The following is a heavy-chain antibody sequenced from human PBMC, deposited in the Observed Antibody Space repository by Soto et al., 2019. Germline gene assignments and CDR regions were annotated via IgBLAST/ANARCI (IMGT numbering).Heavy chain of an antibody. CDR2: VNHGGTS. CDR1: GGSLSGYY. V-gene: IGHV4-34*01. Sequence: PSETLSLTCAVHGGSLSGYYWDWIRQPPGKGLEWIGEVNHGGTSNYNPSLKSRAIISVDTSKNQFSLKLTSVTAEDTALYFCACASFRPSGDLLLGLDILGVGTTVPVSS. D-gene: IGHD3-10*01. CDR3: ACASFRPSGDLLLGLDI. J-gene: IGHJ6*02.